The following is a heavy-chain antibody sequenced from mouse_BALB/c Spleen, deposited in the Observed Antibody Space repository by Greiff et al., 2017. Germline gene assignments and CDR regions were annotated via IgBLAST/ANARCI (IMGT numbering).Heavy chain of an antibody. CDR2: IYPGNVNT. CDR3: ARLKDYDGYYYFDY. V-gene: IGHV1S56*01. J-gene: IGHJ2*01. CDR1: GYTFTSYY. Sequence: VQLQQSGPELVKPGASVRISCKASGYTFTSYYIHWVKQRPGQGLEWIGWIYPGNVNTKYNEKFKGKATLTADKSSSTAYMQLSSLTSEDSAVYFCARLKDYDGYYYFDYWGQGTTLTVSS. D-gene: IGHD2-3*01.